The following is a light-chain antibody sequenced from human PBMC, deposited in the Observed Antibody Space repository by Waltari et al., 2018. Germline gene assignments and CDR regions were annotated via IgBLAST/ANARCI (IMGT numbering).Light chain of an antibody. CDR1: QSVGGT. CDR3: QHYVRLPVT. Sequence: EIVLTQSPGTLSLSPGERATLSCWASQSVGGTLAWYQQKPGQAPRLLIYGVSSRATGIPDRFSGSGSGTVFSLSISRLEPEDSAVYYCQHYVRLPVTFGQGTKVEIK. J-gene: IGKJ1*01. CDR2: GVS. V-gene: IGKV3-20*01.